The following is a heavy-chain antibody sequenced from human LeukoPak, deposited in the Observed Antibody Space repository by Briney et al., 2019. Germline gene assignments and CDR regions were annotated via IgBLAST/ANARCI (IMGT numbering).Heavy chain of an antibody. D-gene: IGHD2/OR15-2a*01. J-gene: IGHJ4*02. CDR3: ARDHLVFLDYFDY. CDR2: IWYDGSNK. V-gene: IGHV3-33*01. Sequence: GGSLRLSCAASGFTFSNYGMHWVRQAPGKGLEWVAVIWYDGSNKYYADSVKGRFTISRDNSKNTLYLQMNSLRAEDTAVYYCARDHLVFLDYFDYWGQGTLVTVSS. CDR1: GFTFSNYG.